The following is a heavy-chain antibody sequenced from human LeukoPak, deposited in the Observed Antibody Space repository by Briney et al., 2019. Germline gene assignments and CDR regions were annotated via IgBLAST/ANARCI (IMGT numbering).Heavy chain of an antibody. CDR3: AKGIAAPSGYYYYYMDV. V-gene: IGHV3-43*01. J-gene: IGHJ6*03. CDR1: GFTFSGHG. CDR2: ISWDGGST. D-gene: IGHD6-13*01. Sequence: PGGSLRLSCAASGFTFSGHGMNGVRQAPGKGLEGVSLISWDGGSTYYADSVKGRFTISRDNSKNSLYLQMNSLRTEDTALYYCAKGIAAPSGYYYYYMDVWGKGTTVTVSS.